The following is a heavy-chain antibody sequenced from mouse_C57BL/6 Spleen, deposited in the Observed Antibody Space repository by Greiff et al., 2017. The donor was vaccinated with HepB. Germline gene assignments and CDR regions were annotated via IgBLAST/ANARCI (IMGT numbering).Heavy chain of an antibody. Sequence: VHVKQSGPELVKPGASVKISCKASGYSFTGYYMNWVKQSPEKSLEWIGEINPSTGGTTYNQKFKAKATLTVDKSSSTAYMQLKSLTSEDSAVYYCARVGTTVVPYYAMDYWGQGTSVTVSS. CDR1: GYSFTGYY. CDR2: INPSTGGT. CDR3: ARVGTTVVPYYAMDY. D-gene: IGHD1-1*01. V-gene: IGHV1-42*01. J-gene: IGHJ4*01.